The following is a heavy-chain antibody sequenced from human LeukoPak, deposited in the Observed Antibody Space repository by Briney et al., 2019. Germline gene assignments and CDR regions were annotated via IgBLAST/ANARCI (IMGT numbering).Heavy chain of an antibody. J-gene: IGHJ4*02. D-gene: IGHD3-10*01. CDR2: ISWDGGST. CDR1: GFTFDDYA. CDR3: AKDNDGSGSYFIDY. Sequence: PGGSLRLSCAASGFTFDDYAMHWVRQAPGKGLEWVSLISWDGGSTYYADPVKGRFTISRDNSKNSLYLQMNSLRAEDTALYYCAKDNDGSGSYFIDYWGQGTLVTVSS. V-gene: IGHV3-43D*03.